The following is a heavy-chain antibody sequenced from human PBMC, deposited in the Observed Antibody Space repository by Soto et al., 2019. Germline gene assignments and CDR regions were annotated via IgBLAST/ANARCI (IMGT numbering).Heavy chain of an antibody. CDR3: ARWGTTGGLDV. Sequence: QVQLVESGGGVVQPGTSLRVSCVGSGFTFRSYVIHWVRQAPGKGLEWVALTSYDRSDKYYDDSVRGRFTISRDNSRNTVDLQMDSLRLEDTALYYCARWGTTGGLDVWGQGTLVSV. J-gene: IGHJ1*01. CDR1: GFTFRSYV. CDR2: TSYDRSDK. V-gene: IGHV3-30*19. D-gene: IGHD3-16*01.